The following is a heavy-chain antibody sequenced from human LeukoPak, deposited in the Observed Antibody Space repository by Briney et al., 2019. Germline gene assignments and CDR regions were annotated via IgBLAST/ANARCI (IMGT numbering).Heavy chain of an antibody. CDR2: ISYGGSNK. CDR1: GFTFSSYA. CDR3: ARVSYCSSTSCYTGSLSSGMDV. J-gene: IGHJ6*02. Sequence: RSGGSLRLSCAASGFTFSSYAMHWVRQAPGKGLEWVAVISYGGSNKYYADSVKGRFTISRDNSKNTLYLQMNSLRAEDTAVYYCARVSYCSSTSCYTGSLSSGMDVWGQGTTVTVSS. D-gene: IGHD2-2*02. V-gene: IGHV3-30-3*01.